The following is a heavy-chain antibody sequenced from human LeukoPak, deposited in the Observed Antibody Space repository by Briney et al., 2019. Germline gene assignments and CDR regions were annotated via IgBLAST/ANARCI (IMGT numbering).Heavy chain of an antibody. CDR3: ARGLSRVQLWLRGYYYMDV. Sequence: SETLSLTCAVYGGSFSGYYWSWIRQPPGKGLEWIGEINHSGSTNYNPSLKSRVTISVDTSKNQFSLKLSSVTAADTAVYYCARGLSRVQLWLRGYYYMDVWGKGTTVTVSS. CDR1: GGSFSGYY. CDR2: INHSGST. J-gene: IGHJ6*03. V-gene: IGHV4-34*01. D-gene: IGHD5-18*01.